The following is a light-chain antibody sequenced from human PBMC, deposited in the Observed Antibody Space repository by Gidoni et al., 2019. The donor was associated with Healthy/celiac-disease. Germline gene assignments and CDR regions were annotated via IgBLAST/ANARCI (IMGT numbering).Light chain of an antibody. CDR1: SSDVGGYNY. V-gene: IGLV2-11*01. CDR3: CSYAGSYTWG. CDR2: DVS. Sequence: QSALTQQRSVSGSPGASVTISCSGTSSDVGGYNYVSWYQQHPGKAPKLMIYDVSKRPSGVPDRFSGSKSGNTASLTISGLQAEDEADYYCCSYAGSYTWGFGGGTKLTVL. J-gene: IGLJ2*01.